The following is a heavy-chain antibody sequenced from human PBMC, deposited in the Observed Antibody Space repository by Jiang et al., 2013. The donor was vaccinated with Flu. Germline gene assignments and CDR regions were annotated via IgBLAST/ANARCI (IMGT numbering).Heavy chain of an antibody. CDR3: AREHSSSSDY. D-gene: IGHD6-6*01. Sequence: PGLVKPSETLSLTCTVSSGSISSSDHHWGWVRQPPGKGLEWIGSIYYSGKTYYKPSLRSRVTISIDTRKNQFFLKLSSVTAADTAVYYCAREHSSSSDYWGQGTLVTV. CDR1: SGSISSSDHH. CDR2: IYYSGKT. J-gene: IGHJ4*02. V-gene: IGHV4-39*07.